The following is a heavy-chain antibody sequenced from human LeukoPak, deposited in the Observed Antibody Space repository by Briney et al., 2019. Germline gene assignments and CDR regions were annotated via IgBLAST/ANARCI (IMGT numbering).Heavy chain of an antibody. CDR2: IHGDGSGT. CDR3: ARGSLGYCGGGSCYHSDY. V-gene: IGHV3-74*01. Sequence: GGSLRLSCAASGFTVSSNYMSWVRQAPGKGLEWVSRIHGDGSGTTYADSVKGRFTISRDNAKNTLYLQMNSLTAEDAAVYYCARGSLGYCGGGSCYHSDYWGQGTLVTVSS. J-gene: IGHJ4*02. D-gene: IGHD2-15*01. CDR1: GFTVSSNY.